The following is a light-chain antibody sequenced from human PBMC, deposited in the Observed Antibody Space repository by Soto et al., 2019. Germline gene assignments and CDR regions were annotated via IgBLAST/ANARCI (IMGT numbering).Light chain of an antibody. CDR1: QSVGSS. V-gene: IGKV3-11*01. CDR2: DAS. CDR3: QQRSNWPPEVT. Sequence: EIVLTQSPDTLSLSPGERATLSCRASQSVGSSLAWYQQKPGQAPRLLIYDASNRATGIPARFSGSGSGTDFTLTISRLEPEDFAVYYCQQRSNWPPEVTFGPGTKVISN. J-gene: IGKJ3*01.